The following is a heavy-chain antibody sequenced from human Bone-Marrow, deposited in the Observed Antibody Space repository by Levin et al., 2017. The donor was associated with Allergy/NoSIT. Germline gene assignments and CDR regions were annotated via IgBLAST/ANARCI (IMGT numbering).Heavy chain of an antibody. V-gene: IGHV3-74*01. Sequence: HPGGSLRLSCAASGFTFSSYWMHWVRQAPGKGLVWVSRINSDGGSTTYADSVKGRFTISRDNAKNTLYLQMDGLRAEDTAVYYCARANPVVAAPTGADYWGQGTLVTVSS. CDR1: GFTFSSYW. J-gene: IGHJ4*02. CDR3: ARANPVVAAPTGADY. D-gene: IGHD2-15*01. CDR2: INSDGGST.